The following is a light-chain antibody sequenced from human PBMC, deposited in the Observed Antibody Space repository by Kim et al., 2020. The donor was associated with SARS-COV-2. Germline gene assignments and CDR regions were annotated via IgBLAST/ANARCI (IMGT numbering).Light chain of an antibody. J-gene: IGLJ2*01. CDR3: QTWDSGIVV. CDR1: SGHSNYA. Sequence: QPVLTQSPSASASLGASVKLTCTLNSGHSNYAIAWHQQQPEKGPRYLMKLNTDGSHSKGDGIPDRFSGSNSGAERYLTISSLQSEDEADYYCQTWDSGIVVFGGGTQLTVL. CDR2: LNTDGSH. V-gene: IGLV4-69*01.